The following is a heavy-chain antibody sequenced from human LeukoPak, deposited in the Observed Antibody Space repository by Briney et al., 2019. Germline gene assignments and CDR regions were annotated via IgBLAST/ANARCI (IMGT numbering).Heavy chain of an antibody. CDR3: ARRGACSSSVCDYFDY. CDR1: GYSFTSYW. J-gene: IGHJ4*02. V-gene: IGHV5-51*01. D-gene: IGHD2-2*01. Sequence: GESLKISCKGSGYSFTSYWIGWVRRMPGKGLEYMGIIYPGGSDTRYSPSFQGQVTISADKSSSAAYLQWSSLKASDTAIYYCARRGACSSSVCDYFDYWGQGTVVTVSS. CDR2: IYPGGSDT.